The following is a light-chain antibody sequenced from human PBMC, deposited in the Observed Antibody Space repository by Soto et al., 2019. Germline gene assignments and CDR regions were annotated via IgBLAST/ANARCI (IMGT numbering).Light chain of an antibody. Sequence: QSVLTQPPSASGTPGQGVTISCSGVSANIGTNYVNWYQQLPGTAPKLLIHSNNQRPAGVPDRFSGSKSGTSASLAISGLRSDDEAEYFCASWDGSLNGRFVFGSGTKVTVL. J-gene: IGLJ1*01. V-gene: IGLV1-47*02. CDR2: SNN. CDR3: ASWDGSLNGRFV. CDR1: SANIGTNY.